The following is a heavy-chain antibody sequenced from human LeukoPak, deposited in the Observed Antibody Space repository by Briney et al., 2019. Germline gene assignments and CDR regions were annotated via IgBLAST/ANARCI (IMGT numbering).Heavy chain of an antibody. J-gene: IGHJ6*02. V-gene: IGHV1-46*01. D-gene: IGHD4-17*01. CDR2: INPSGGST. CDR3: ARVPHGSTAPLYYYYGMDV. Sequence: GASVKVSCKASGYTFTSYYMHWVRQAPGQGLEWMGIINPSGGSTSYAQKFQGRVTMTRDTSTSTVYMELSSLRSEDTAVYYCARVPHGSTAPLYYYYGMDVWGQGTTVTVSS. CDR1: GYTFTSYY.